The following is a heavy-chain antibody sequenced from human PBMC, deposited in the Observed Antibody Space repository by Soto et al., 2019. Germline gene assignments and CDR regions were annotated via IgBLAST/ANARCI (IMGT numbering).Heavy chain of an antibody. J-gene: IGHJ4*02. CDR3: ERGPYSSGWYVVDY. D-gene: IGHD6-19*01. CDR1: GASISAYA. V-gene: IGHV4-4*07. CDR2: LYSSGNT. Sequence: SETLSLTCTVSGASISAYAWSWIRQPAGKGLEWIGRLYSSGNTNYNPSFKSRLTMSADTSKNQFSLKLSSVTAADTAVYYCERGPYSSGWYVVDYWGQGTLAT.